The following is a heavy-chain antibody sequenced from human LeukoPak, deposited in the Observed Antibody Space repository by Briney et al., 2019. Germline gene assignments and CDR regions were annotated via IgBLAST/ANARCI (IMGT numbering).Heavy chain of an antibody. Sequence: GGSLRLSCAASGFTFSTYGMHWVRQAPGKGLEWVTFIAYDGSSEYYADSVKGRFTISRDDSKNTPYVQMNSLRAEDTAVYYCAKDLYSHDSSSDVRGPDYWGQGTLVTVSS. J-gene: IGHJ4*02. CDR1: GFTFSTYG. D-gene: IGHD3-22*01. CDR2: IAYDGSSE. CDR3: AKDLYSHDSSSDVRGPDY. V-gene: IGHV3-30*02.